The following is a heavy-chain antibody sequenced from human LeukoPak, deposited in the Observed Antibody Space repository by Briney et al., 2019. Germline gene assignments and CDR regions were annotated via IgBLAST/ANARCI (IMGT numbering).Heavy chain of an antibody. CDR2: ISYDGSNK. CDR3: ARAYGDYALEY. D-gene: IGHD4-17*01. V-gene: IGHV3-30*03. CDR1: GFTFSSYG. Sequence: GGSLRLSCAASGFTFSSYGMHWVRQAPGKGLEWVAVISYDGSNKYYADSVKGRFTISRDNSKNTLYLQMNSLRAEDTAVYYCARAYGDYALEYWGQGTLVTVSS. J-gene: IGHJ4*02.